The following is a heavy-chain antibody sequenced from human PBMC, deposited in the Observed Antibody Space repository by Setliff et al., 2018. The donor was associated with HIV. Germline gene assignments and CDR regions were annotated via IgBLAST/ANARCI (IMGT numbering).Heavy chain of an antibody. CDR3: AKGVRGYNKGGLDH. J-gene: IGHJ4*02. V-gene: IGHV4-39*01. CDR1: GGSTSSSTYS. CDR2: ISYSGST. D-gene: IGHD5-18*01. Sequence: PSETLSLTCTVSGGSTSSSTYSWGWIRQPPGKGLEWIGSISYSGSTYYNPSLKSRLTISVDTSKNQFSLKLSSVTAADTAVYYCAKGVRGYNKGGLDHWGQGTLVTVSS.